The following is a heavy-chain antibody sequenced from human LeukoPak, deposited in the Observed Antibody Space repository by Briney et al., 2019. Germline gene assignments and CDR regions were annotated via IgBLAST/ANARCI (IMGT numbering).Heavy chain of an antibody. D-gene: IGHD3-10*01. CDR1: GFTFDAYA. CDR3: TSERSSGHFDY. CDR2: ISWNSGSI. V-gene: IGHV3-9*01. Sequence: GGSLRPSCAASGFTFDAYAMHWVRQAPGKGLEWVSGISWNSGSIGYADSVKGRFTISRDNAQNSLYLQMNSLRAEDTALYYCTSERSSGHFDYWGQGTLVTVSS. J-gene: IGHJ4*02.